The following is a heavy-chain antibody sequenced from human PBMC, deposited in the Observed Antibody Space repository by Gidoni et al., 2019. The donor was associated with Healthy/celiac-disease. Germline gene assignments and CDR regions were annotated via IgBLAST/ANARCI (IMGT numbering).Heavy chain of an antibody. V-gene: IGHV3-30-3*01. J-gene: IGHJ4*02. CDR1: GFTFRSYA. Sequence: QVQLVESGGGVVQPGRSLRLSCAASGFTFRSYAMHWVRQAPGKGLEWVAVISYDGSNKYYADSVKGRFTISRDNSKNTLYLQMNSLRAEDTAVYYCARDEGGTLDYWGQGTLVTVSS. CDR2: ISYDGSNK. CDR3: ARDEGGTLDY. D-gene: IGHD2-15*01.